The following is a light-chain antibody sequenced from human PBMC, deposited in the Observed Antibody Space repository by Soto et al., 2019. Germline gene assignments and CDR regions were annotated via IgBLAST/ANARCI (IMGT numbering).Light chain of an antibody. Sequence: QSVLTQPPSASGTPGQRFTIFGSGSSSNIGSNYVYWYQQFPGSAPKLLIYRNDQRPSGVPDRFSGSKSGTSASLAISGPRSEDEADYYCAAWDDSLSAVVFGGGTKLTVL. V-gene: IGLV1-47*01. CDR2: RND. J-gene: IGLJ2*01. CDR1: SSNIGSNY. CDR3: AAWDDSLSAVV.